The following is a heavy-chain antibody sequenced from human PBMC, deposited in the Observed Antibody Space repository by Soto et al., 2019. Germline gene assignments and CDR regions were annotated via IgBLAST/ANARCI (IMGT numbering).Heavy chain of an antibody. J-gene: IGHJ6*01. CDR3: ARAPGNYYYYAMDV. Sequence: ASVKVSCKASGYTFTSYAIHWLRQSAGQSLEWMGSVNGANGKTKYSQKFQGRVTITRDTSASTAYMELSSLRSEDTDVYYCARAPGNYYYYAMDVWGQGTTVTVSS. CDR1: GYTFTSYA. CDR2: VNGANGKT. D-gene: IGHD1-26*01. V-gene: IGHV1-3*01.